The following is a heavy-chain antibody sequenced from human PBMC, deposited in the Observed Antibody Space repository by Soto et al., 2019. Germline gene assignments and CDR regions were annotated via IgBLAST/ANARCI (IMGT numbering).Heavy chain of an antibody. Sequence: QVQLVQSGAEAKKPGSSVKVSCKTSGGTFSSYAISWVRQAHGQGLEWMGGIVPLFRTTNYAQKFQGRVTMTADTYTYTVYMELSGLRSGDTAVYYCARGGYSSTWSNLLDRSGLDVWGQGTTVTVSS. D-gene: IGHD5-12*01. CDR1: GGTFSSYA. CDR3: ARGGYSSTWSNLLDRSGLDV. V-gene: IGHV1-69*06. J-gene: IGHJ6*02. CDR2: IVPLFRTT.